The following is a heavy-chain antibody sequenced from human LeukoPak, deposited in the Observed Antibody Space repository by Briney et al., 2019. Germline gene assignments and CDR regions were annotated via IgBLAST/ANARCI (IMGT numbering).Heavy chain of an antibody. CDR1: GGSFSGYY. Sequence: SETLSLTCAVHGGSFSGYYWSWIRQPPGKGLEWIGEINHSGSTNYNPSLKSRVTMSVDTSKNQFSLKLSSVTATDTAVYYCARATVDSSGYYYVFHFDYWGQGTLATVSS. J-gene: IGHJ4*02. V-gene: IGHV4-34*01. D-gene: IGHD3-22*01. CDR3: ARATVDSSGYYYVFHFDY. CDR2: INHSGST.